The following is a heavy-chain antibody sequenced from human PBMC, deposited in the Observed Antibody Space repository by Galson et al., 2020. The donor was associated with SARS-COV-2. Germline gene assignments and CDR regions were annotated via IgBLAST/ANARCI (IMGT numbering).Heavy chain of an antibody. CDR2: INGASTIT. Sequence: GESLKICCEASDIIFSGYVMSWIRQAPGRGLEWVSNINGASTITSYLDSVKGRFTTSRDNSKKTLYLDMNSLRAEDTAVYYCATRRFAFDMWGQGTMVTVSS. V-gene: IGHV3-23*01. J-gene: IGHJ3*02. CDR1: DIIFSGYV. D-gene: IGHD4-17*01. CDR3: ATRRFAFDM.